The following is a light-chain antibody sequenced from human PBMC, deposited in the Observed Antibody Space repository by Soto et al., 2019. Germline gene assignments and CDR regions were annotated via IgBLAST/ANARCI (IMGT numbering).Light chain of an antibody. Sequence: EIVLTQSPAPLSLSPGERATLSCRASQNIGNYLAWYQQKPGQPPRLLMYDVSKRATGIPARFSGSGSGTDFTLTVSSPEPEDVAVYYCQQRNNWPLTFGGGTKVEIK. V-gene: IGKV3-11*01. CDR2: DVS. CDR3: QQRNNWPLT. CDR1: QNIGNY. J-gene: IGKJ4*01.